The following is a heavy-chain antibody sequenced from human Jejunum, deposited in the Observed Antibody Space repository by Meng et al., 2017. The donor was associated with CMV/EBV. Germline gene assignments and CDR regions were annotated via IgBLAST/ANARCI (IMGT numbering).Heavy chain of an antibody. V-gene: IGHV4-39*02. Sequence: VSGGSSSSSNYYWGWIRQPPGKGLEWIGSIYYTGSTYYNPSLKSRVIISVDTSKNQVSLKLSSVTAAETAVYFCARDSSRLYNYWGQGTLVTVSS. D-gene: IGHD3-16*02. CDR1: GGSSSSSNYY. J-gene: IGHJ4*02. CDR3: ARDSSRLYNY. CDR2: IYYTGST.